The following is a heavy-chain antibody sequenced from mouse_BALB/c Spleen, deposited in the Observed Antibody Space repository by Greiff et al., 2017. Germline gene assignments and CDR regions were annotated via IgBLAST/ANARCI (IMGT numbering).Heavy chain of an antibody. D-gene: IGHD2-1*01. CDR3: ARAYGNYEEVYAMDY. J-gene: IGHJ4*01. Sequence: EVQLVESGPSLVKPSQTLSLTCSVTGDSITSGYWNWIRKFPGNKLEYMGYISYSGSTYYNPSLKSRISITRDTSKNQYYLQLNSVTTEDTATYYCARAYGNYEEVYAMDYWGQGTSVTVSS. CDR1: GDSITSGY. CDR2: ISYSGST. V-gene: IGHV3-8*02.